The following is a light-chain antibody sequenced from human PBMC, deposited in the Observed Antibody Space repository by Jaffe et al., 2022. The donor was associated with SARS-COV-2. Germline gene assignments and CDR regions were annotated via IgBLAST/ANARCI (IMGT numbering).Light chain of an antibody. CDR3: QSFDSSGFVV. Sequence: QSVLTQPPSVSGAPGQTVTISCTGSSSNIGAGYDVHWYQQLPGTVPKLLIYGNSDRPSGVPDRFSGSKSVTSASLAISGLQAEDEADYYCQSFDSSGFVVFGGGTKLTVL. CDR2: GNS. J-gene: IGLJ2*01. V-gene: IGLV1-40*01. CDR1: SSNIGAGYD.